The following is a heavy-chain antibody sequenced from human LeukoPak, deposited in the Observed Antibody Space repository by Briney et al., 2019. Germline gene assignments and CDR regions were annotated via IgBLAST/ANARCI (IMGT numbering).Heavy chain of an antibody. Sequence: ASVKVSCKASGYTLTSYDINWVRQATGQGLEWMGWMNPNSGNTGYAQKFQGRVTITRNTSISTAYMELSSLRSEDTAVYYCARGDWSGYYSWFDPWGQGTPVTVSS. CDR1: GYTLTSYD. J-gene: IGHJ5*02. V-gene: IGHV1-8*03. D-gene: IGHD3-3*01. CDR2: MNPNSGNT. CDR3: ARGDWSGYYSWFDP.